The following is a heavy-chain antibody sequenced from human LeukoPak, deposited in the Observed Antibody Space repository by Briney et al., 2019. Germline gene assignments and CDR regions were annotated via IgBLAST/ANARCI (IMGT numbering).Heavy chain of an antibody. Sequence: PGGSLRLSCAASGFTFSSYWMQWVRQAPGKGLVWVSRINSDGSSTSYADSVKGRFTISRDNAKNTLYLQMNSLRAEDTAVYYCARDTGYYGSGSYYQPYNWFDPWGQGTLVTVSS. CDR3: ARDTGYYGSGSYYQPYNWFDP. J-gene: IGHJ5*02. CDR2: INSDGSST. CDR1: GFTFSSYW. V-gene: IGHV3-74*01. D-gene: IGHD3-10*01.